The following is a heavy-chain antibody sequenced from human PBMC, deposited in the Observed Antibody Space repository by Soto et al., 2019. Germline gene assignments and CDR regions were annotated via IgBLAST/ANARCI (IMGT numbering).Heavy chain of an antibody. V-gene: IGHV5-51*01. Sequence: RGESLKISYKASGSSFTTYWIGRVRQMPGKGLEWMGIIYPGDSDTKYSPSLQGQVTISADTSISTAYLQWTSLKASDTAMYYCARSRRGAYSSGWYSPSGYYNYGIDVWGQGTKVTVSS. CDR1: GSSFTTYW. D-gene: IGHD6-19*01. CDR3: ARSRRGAYSSGWYSPSGYYNYGIDV. CDR2: IYPGDSDT. J-gene: IGHJ6*02.